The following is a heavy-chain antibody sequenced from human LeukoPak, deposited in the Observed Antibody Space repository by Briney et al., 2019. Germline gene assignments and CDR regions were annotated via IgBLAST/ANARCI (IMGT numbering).Heavy chain of an antibody. V-gene: IGHV3-23*01. CDR1: GFTFSSYA. CDR2: IGGSDTNT. J-gene: IGHJ5*02. Sequence: GGSLRLSCSASGFTFSSYAMSWVRQAPGKGLEWVSTIGGSDTNTYYADSVKGRFSISRDNAKNTLYLRMYSLRAEDTAVYYCARESPPPITIFGVGPNWFDPWGQGTLVTVSS. D-gene: IGHD3-3*01. CDR3: ARESPPPITIFGVGPNWFDP.